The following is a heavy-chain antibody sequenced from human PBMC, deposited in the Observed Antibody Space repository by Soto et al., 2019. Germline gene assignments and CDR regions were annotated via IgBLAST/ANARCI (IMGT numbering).Heavy chain of an antibody. CDR2: ISSRGSNI. CDR3: ARDCGGDCYGAFDI. D-gene: IGHD2-21*01. J-gene: IGHJ3*02. Sequence: QVQLVESGGGMVKPGGSLRLSCAASGFTFSVYYMSWIRQAPGQGLEWVSYISSRGSNIYYADSVEGRFTISRDNAKNSLYLQMNSLRAEDTAVYYCARDCGGDCYGAFDIWGQGTMVTVS. V-gene: IGHV3-11*01. CDR1: GFTFSVYY.